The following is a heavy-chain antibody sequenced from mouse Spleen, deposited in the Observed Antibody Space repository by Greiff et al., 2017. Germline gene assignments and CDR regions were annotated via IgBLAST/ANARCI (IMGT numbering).Heavy chain of an antibody. V-gene: IGHV14-4*01. Sequence: VQLQQSGAELVRPGASVKLSCTASGFNIKDDYMHWVKQRPEQGLEWIGWIDPENGDTEYASKFQGKATITADTSSNTAYLQLSSLTSEDTAVYYCTTMITTEAMDYWGQGTSVTVSS. CDR1: GFNIKDDY. D-gene: IGHD2-4*01. CDR2: IDPENGDT. J-gene: IGHJ4*01. CDR3: TTMITTEAMDY.